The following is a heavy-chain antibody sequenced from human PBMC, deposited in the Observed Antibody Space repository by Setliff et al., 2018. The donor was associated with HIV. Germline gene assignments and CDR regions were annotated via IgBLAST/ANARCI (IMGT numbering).Heavy chain of an antibody. J-gene: IGHJ4*02. CDR3: AKDRDSSWYRPYDY. V-gene: IGHV3-30*02. CDR1: GFTFSSYG. Sequence: GGSLRLSCAASGFTFSSYGMHWVRQAPGKGLEWVAFIRYDGSNKYYADSVKGRFTISRDNSKNTLYLQMNSLRAEDTAVYYCAKDRDSSWYRPYDYWGQGTLVTVSS. D-gene: IGHD6-13*01. CDR2: IRYDGSNK.